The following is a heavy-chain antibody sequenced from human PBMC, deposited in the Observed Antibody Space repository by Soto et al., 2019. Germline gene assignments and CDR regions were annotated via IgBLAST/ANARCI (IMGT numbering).Heavy chain of an antibody. CDR2: IWYDGSKT. V-gene: IGHV3-33*01. J-gene: IGHJ4*02. CDR3: ARDGQYRNIEDN. CDR1: GFSFSTYG. D-gene: IGHD2-15*01. Sequence: QVQLVESGGGVVQPGTSLRLSYATSGFSFSTYGMHWVRQAPGKGLEWVAFIWYDGSKTHYADSMKGRFTITRDNSKNILYLHMNSLTAEDTAVYHYARDGQYRNIEDNWGQGTLVTVSS.